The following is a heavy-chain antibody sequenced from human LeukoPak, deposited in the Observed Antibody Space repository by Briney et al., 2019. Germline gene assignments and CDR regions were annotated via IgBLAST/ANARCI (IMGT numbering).Heavy chain of an antibody. J-gene: IGHJ4*02. CDR3: ARELVRYYGTSHFDY. V-gene: IGHV4-61*02. Sequence: PSQTLSLTCTVSGGSLSSGSYYWSSVRQPAETGLGWIGRIYTSESTNYNPTLKSRVTISVDTSKNQFSLKLSSVTAADTAVYYCARELVRYYGTSHFDYWGQGTLVTVSS. CDR2: IYTSEST. D-gene: IGHD3-9*01. CDR1: GGSLSSGSYY.